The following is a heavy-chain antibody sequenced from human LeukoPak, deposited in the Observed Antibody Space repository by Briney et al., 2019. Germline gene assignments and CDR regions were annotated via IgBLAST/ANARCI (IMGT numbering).Heavy chain of an antibody. Sequence: ASVKVSCKASLYTFTGYYMYWVRQAPGQRLVRMVWFNCNVDRTNYAKKCHGRVPMSRDTSVSTAYMELSRLRTDDTAVYYRAKIYCGRTSCYYFDYGGQGALVTVSA. CDR1: LYTFTGYY. V-gene: IGHV1-2*02. J-gene: IGHJ4*02. CDR2: FNCNVDRT. CDR3: AKIYCGRTSCYYFDY. D-gene: IGHD2-2*01.